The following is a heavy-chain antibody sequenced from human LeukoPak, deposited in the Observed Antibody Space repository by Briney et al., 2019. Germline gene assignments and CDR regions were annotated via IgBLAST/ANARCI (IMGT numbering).Heavy chain of an antibody. D-gene: IGHD3-22*01. J-gene: IGHJ1*01. V-gene: IGHV3-30*09. Sequence: GGSLRLSCAASGFTLSRYWMHWVRQAPGKGLEWVAIISHDGTKTFYADSVKGRFAISRDSPGNMLYLQMNSLRAEDTAVYYCAKDGSVMVNPTYYFDHWGQGVLVTVSS. CDR1: GFTLSRYW. CDR2: ISHDGTKT. CDR3: AKDGSVMVNPTYYFDH.